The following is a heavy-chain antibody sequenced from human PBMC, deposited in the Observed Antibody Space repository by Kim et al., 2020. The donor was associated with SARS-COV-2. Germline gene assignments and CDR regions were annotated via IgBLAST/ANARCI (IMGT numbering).Heavy chain of an antibody. Sequence: GGSLRLSCAASGFTFDDYGMSWVRQAPGKGLEWVSGINWNGGSTGYADSVKGRFTISRDNAKNSLYLQMNSLRAEDTALYYCARDLGYGDYGGSFDYWGQGTLVTISS. CDR3: ARDLGYGDYGGSFDY. CDR2: INWNGGST. J-gene: IGHJ4*02. V-gene: IGHV3-20*04. D-gene: IGHD4-17*01. CDR1: GFTFDDYG.